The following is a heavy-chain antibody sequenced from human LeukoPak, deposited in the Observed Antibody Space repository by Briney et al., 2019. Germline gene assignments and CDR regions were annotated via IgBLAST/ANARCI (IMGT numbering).Heavy chain of an antibody. V-gene: IGHV4-59*08. CDR1: GGSISSYY. D-gene: IGHD3-22*01. CDR3: ARHGHYYDSSGYSVAFDI. Sequence: PSETLSLTCTVSGGSISSYYWSWIRQPPGKGLEWIGYIYYSGSTNYNPSLKSRVTISVDTSKNQFSLKLSSVTAADTAVYYCARHGHYYDSSGYSVAFDIWGQGTMVTVSS. J-gene: IGHJ3*02. CDR2: IYYSGST.